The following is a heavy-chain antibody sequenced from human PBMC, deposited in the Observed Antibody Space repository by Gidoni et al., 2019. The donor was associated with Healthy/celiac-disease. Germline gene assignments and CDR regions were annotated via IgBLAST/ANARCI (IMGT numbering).Heavy chain of an antibody. CDR2: ISYDGSNK. J-gene: IGHJ4*02. V-gene: IGHV3-30-3*01. CDR3: ARSVDTAMVKVDY. D-gene: IGHD5-18*01. CDR1: GFTFSSHA. Sequence: QVQLVESGGGVVQHGRSLRLACAASGFTFSSHAMHWVRQAPGKGREWVAVISYDGSNKSYADSVKGRFTISRDNSQNTLYLQMNSLRAEDTAVYYCARSVDTAMVKVDYWGQGTLVTVSS.